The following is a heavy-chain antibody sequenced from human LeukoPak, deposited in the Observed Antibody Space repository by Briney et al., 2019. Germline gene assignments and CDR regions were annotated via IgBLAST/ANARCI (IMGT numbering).Heavy chain of an antibody. Sequence: GGSLRLSCVDSGITFSRYWMRWVRQAPGKGLEWVANIKQDGGEKYYVDSVKGRFTISRDSAKNSLYLQMNSLRVEDTAVYYCARDGRPLDYWGQGTLVTVSS. J-gene: IGHJ4*02. CDR3: ARDGRPLDY. V-gene: IGHV3-7*03. CDR1: GITFSRYW. CDR2: IKQDGGEK.